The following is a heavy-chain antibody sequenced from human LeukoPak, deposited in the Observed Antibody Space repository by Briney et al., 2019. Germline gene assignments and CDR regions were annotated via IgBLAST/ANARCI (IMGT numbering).Heavy chain of an antibody. D-gene: IGHD2-2*03. J-gene: IGHJ5*02. CDR1: GGSISSYY. V-gene: IGHV4-59*01. CDR2: IYYSGSA. CDR3: ARGGYCSSTSCHRWFDP. Sequence: SETLSLTCTVSGGSISSYYWSWIRQPPGKGLEWIGYIYYSGSANYNPSLKSRVTISVGTSKNQFSLKLSSVTAADTAVYYCARGGYCSSTSCHRWFDPWGQGTLVTVSS.